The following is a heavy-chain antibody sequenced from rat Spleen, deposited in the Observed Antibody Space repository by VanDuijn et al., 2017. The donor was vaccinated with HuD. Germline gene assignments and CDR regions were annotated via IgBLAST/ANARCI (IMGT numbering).Heavy chain of an antibody. D-gene: IGHD5-1*01. CDR1: GFTFSNYY. CDR3: VRLLGAPDWYFDF. V-gene: IGHV5-25*01. Sequence: EVQLVESGGGLVQPGRSMKLSCAASGFTFSNYYMAWFSQAPTKGLELVASINTGGGNTYYRGSVKGRFTISRENARSTLYLQMDSLRSEDTATYYCVRLLGAPDWYFDFWGPGTMVTVSS. J-gene: IGHJ1*01. CDR2: INTGGGNT.